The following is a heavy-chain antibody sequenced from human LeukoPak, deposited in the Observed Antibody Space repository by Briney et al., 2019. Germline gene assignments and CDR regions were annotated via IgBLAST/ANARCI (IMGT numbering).Heavy chain of an antibody. Sequence: SETLSLTYTVSGDSISTSNSYWGWIRQPPGKGLEWIGSIYYSGNTYYNASLKSRVTISVDTSKNQFSLKLSSVTAADTAVYYCASGPLDRGTAFDIWGQGTMVTVSS. CDR3: ASGPLDRGTAFDI. V-gene: IGHV4-39*01. CDR1: GDSISTSNSY. J-gene: IGHJ3*02. D-gene: IGHD1-1*01. CDR2: IYYSGNT.